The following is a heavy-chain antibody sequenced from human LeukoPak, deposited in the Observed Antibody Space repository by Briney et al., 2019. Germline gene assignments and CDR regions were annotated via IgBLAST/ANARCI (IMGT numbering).Heavy chain of an antibody. V-gene: IGHV1-18*04. CDR3: ARDYYSGSYYGDY. D-gene: IGHD1-26*01. CDR2: ISAYNANT. CDR1: GYTFANFY. Sequence: ASVKASCKASGYTFANFYIHWVRQAPGQGLEWMGWISAYNANTNYAQTLQGRVTMTTDTSTSTAYMELRSLRSDDTAVYFCARDYYSGSYYGDYWGQGTLVTVSS. J-gene: IGHJ4*02.